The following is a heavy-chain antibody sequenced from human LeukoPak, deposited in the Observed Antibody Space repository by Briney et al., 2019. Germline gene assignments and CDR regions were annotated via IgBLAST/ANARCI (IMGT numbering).Heavy chain of an antibody. CDR2: ISSDSRFI. CDR3: ARDVSGLDAFDM. CDR1: GFSFSTYS. D-gene: IGHD5/OR15-5a*01. Sequence: GGSLRLSCTASGFSFSTYSMSWVRQAPGKGLEWVSSISSDSRFIYYADSVKGRVTISRDNAKNSLYLQMSSLRAEDTALYYCARDVSGLDAFDMWAKGQWSPSLQ. V-gene: IGHV3-21*01. J-gene: IGHJ3*02.